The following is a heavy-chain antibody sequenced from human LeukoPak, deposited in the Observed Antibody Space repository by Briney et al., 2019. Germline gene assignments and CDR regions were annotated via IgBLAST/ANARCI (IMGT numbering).Heavy chain of an antibody. J-gene: IGHJ6*02. Sequence: ASVKVSCKASGYTFTSYGISWVRQAPGQGLEWMGWISAYNGNTNYAQKLQGRVTMTTDTSTSTAYMELRSLRSDDTAVYYCARDLKGGYCSGGSCLPLYYYYYGMDVWGQGTTVTVSS. CDR3: ARDLKGGYCSGGSCLPLYYYYYGMDV. D-gene: IGHD2-15*01. V-gene: IGHV1-18*01. CDR2: ISAYNGNT. CDR1: GYTFTSYG.